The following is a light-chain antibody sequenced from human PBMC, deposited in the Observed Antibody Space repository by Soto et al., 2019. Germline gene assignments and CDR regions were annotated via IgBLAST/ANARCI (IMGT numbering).Light chain of an antibody. CDR2: LGS. V-gene: IGKV2-28*01. CDR3: MQALQTPYT. CDR1: QSLLHSNGYNY. J-gene: IGKJ2*01. Sequence: DVVMTQSPLSLPVTPGEPASISCRSSQSLLHSNGYNYLDWYLQKPGQSPQLLIYLGSNRASGVPDRISGSGLGTDFTLKISRVEAEDVGVYYCMQALQTPYTFGQGTKVDIK.